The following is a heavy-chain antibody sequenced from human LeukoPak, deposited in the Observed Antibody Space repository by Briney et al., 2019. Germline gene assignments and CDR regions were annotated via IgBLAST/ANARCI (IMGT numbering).Heavy chain of an antibody. CDR2: IIPIFGTA. J-gene: IGHJ4*02. V-gene: IGHV1-69*13. D-gene: IGHD6-19*01. CDR1: GHTFTTYY. CDR3: ARIAVAEN. Sequence: SVKVSCKASGHTFTTYYVHLVRQAPGQGLEWMGGIIPIFGTANYAQKFQGRVTITADESTSTAYMEPSSLRSEDTAVYYCARIAVAENWGQGTLVTVSS.